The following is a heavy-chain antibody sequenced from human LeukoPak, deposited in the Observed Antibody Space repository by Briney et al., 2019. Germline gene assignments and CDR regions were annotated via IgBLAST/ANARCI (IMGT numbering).Heavy chain of an antibody. CDR1: GFTFSSYA. V-gene: IGHV3-23*01. CDR3: AKDAYYYDSSGYYAAIDY. CDR2: ISGSGGST. J-gene: IGHJ4*02. D-gene: IGHD3-22*01. Sequence: PGGSLRLSCAASGFTFSSYAMSWVRQAPGKGLEWVSAISGSGGSTYYADSVKGRFTISRGNSKNTLYLQMNSLRAEDTAVYYCAKDAYYYDSSGYYAAIDYWGQGTLVTVSS.